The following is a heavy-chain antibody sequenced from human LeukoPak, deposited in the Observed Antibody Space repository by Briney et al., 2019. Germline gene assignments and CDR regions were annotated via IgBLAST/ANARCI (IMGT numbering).Heavy chain of an antibody. D-gene: IGHD5-12*01. V-gene: IGHV3-7*01. CDR1: GGSFSGYY. Sequence: SSETLSLTCAVYGGSFSGYYWSWVRQAPGKGLEWVANIKQDGSEKYYVDSVKGRFTISRDNAKNSLYLQMNSLRAEDTAVYYCARESSGYDDAFDIWGQGTMVTVSS. CDR3: ARESSGYDDAFDI. CDR2: IKQDGSEK. J-gene: IGHJ3*02.